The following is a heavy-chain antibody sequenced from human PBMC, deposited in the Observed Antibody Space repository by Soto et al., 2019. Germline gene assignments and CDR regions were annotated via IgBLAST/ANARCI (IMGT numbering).Heavy chain of an antibody. Sequence: GGSLRLSCAASGFTVSSNYMSWVRQAPGKGLEWVSVIYSGGSTYYADSVKGRFTISRDNSKNTLYLQMNSLRAEDTAVYYCAREWLRPSYYYYGMDVWGQGTTVTVSS. J-gene: IGHJ6*02. CDR2: IYSGGST. CDR1: GFTVSSNY. V-gene: IGHV3-53*01. CDR3: AREWLRPSYYYYGMDV. D-gene: IGHD5-12*01.